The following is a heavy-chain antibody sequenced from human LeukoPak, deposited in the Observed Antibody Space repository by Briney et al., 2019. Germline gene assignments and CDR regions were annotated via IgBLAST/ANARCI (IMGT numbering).Heavy chain of an antibody. CDR2: IYFSRST. V-gene: IGHV4-59*06. Sequence: SETLSLTCTVSGGSISSYYWSWIRQPPGKGLEWIGYIYFSRSTYYNPSLKSRVSISVDTSKNQFSLKLSSVTAADTAVYYCARVLSSAGEDWGRFDYWGQGTLVTVSS. J-gene: IGHJ4*02. D-gene: IGHD6-13*01. CDR1: GGSISSYY. CDR3: ARVLSSAGEDWGRFDY.